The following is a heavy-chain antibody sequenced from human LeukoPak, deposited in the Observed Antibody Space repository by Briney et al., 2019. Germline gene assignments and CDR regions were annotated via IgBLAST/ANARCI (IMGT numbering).Heavy chain of an antibody. CDR3: ARPTVTAGWYFGL. J-gene: IGHJ2*01. D-gene: IGHD4-17*01. CDR2: IDPNSGGT. Sequence: AASVKVSCKSPGNSFTHYYLHWVRQDPGQVLECVGWIDPNSGGTAYAQKFQGRVTMTRDTSISTVYMELSSLRSDDTAIYYCARPTVTAGWYFGLWGRGTLVTVSS. CDR1: GNSFTHYY. V-gene: IGHV1-2*02.